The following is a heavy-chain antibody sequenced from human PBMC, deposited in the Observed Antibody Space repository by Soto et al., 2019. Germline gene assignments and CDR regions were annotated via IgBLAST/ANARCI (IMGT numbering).Heavy chain of an antibody. D-gene: IGHD6-19*01. CDR1: GFTFSDHY. Sequence: SLRLSCAASGFTFSDHYMDWVRQAPGKGLEWVGRTRNKANSYTTEYAASVKGRFTISRDDSKNSLYLQMNSLKTEDTAVYYCAVYRASSAYWGQGTLVTVSS. CDR3: AVYRASSAY. CDR2: TRNKANSYTT. J-gene: IGHJ4*02. V-gene: IGHV3-72*01.